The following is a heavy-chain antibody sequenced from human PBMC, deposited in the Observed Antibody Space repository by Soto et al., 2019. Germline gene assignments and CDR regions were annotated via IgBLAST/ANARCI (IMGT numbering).Heavy chain of an antibody. Sequence: QVQLVQSGDEVKKPGASVKVSCKASGYTFTTYGIIWVRQAPGQGLEWMGWISAYNGDTKYAQNVPDRVSMTTDTPTSTAYMELRSLRSDDTAVYYCAREGSWPYYYYGMDVWGQGTTVTVSS. V-gene: IGHV1-18*01. CDR2: ISAYNGDT. J-gene: IGHJ6*02. CDR1: GYTFTTYG. CDR3: AREGSWPYYYYGMDV. D-gene: IGHD6-13*01.